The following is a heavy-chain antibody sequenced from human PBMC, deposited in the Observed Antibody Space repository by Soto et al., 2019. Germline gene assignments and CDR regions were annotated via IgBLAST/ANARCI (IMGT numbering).Heavy chain of an antibody. CDR2: INHSGST. CDR3: ASRAYRGLRRIGMDV. V-gene: IGHV4-34*01. CDR1: GGSFSGYY. J-gene: IGHJ6*02. D-gene: IGHD4-17*01. Sequence: PSETLSLTCAVYGGSFSGYYWSWIRQPPGKGLEWIGEINHSGSTNYNPSLKSRVTISVDTSKNQFSLKLSSVTAADTAVYYCASRAYRGLRRIGMDVWGQGTTVTVSS.